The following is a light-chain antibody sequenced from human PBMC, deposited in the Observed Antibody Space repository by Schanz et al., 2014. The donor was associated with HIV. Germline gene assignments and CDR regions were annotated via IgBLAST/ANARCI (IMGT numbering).Light chain of an antibody. V-gene: IGKV1-39*01. CDR1: QTISSF. Sequence: DIQMTQSPSSLSASVGDRVTITCRASQTISSFLNWYQQKPGKVPKLLIYAASSLQSGVPSRFSGSGSGTDFTLTISSLQSEDFASYYCQQYNNWPTFGQGTKVEIK. CDR2: AAS. CDR3: QQYNNWPT. J-gene: IGKJ1*01.